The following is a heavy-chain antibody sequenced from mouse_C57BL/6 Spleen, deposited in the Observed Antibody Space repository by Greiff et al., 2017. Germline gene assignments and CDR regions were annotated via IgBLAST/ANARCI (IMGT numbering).Heavy chain of an antibody. CDR2: IRNKANGYTT. CDR1: GFTFTDYY. J-gene: IGHJ2*01. Sequence: EVQLVESGGGLVQPGGSLSLSCAASGFTFTDYYMSWVRQPPGKALEWLGFIRNKANGYTTEYSASVKGRFTISRDNSQSILYLQMNALRAEDSATYYCARYPRGYCDYWGQGTTLTVSS. V-gene: IGHV7-3*01. CDR3: ARYPRGYCDY.